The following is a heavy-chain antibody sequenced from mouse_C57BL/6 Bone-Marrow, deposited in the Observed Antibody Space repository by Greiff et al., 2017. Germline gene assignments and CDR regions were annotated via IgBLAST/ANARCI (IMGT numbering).Heavy chain of an antibody. CDR3: ARNWDWSWFAY. CDR2: IWSGGST. CDR1: GFSLTSYG. D-gene: IGHD4-1*01. Sequence: QVQLKESGPGLVQPSQSLSITCTVSGFSLTSYGVHWVRQSPGKGLEWLGVIWSGGSTDDNAAFISRLSISKDNSKSQVFFKMNSLQADDTAIYYCARNWDWSWFAYWGQGTLVTVSA. J-gene: IGHJ3*01. V-gene: IGHV2-2*01.